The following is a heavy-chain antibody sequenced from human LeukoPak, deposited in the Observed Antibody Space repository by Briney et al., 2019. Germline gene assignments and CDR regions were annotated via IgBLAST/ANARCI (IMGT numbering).Heavy chain of an antibody. Sequence: PGGSLRLSCAASGFTFSSYGMHWVRQAPGKGQEWVALIRYDGSNKYYADSVKGRFTISRDNSKNTLYLQMNSLRAEDTAVYYCAKAGDWNYFLTYFQHWGQGTLVTVSS. D-gene: IGHD1-7*01. J-gene: IGHJ1*01. CDR1: GFTFSSYG. CDR2: IRYDGSNK. V-gene: IGHV3-30*02. CDR3: AKAGDWNYFLTYFQH.